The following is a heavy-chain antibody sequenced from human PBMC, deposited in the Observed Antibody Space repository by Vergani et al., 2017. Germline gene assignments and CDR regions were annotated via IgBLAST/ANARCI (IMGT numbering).Heavy chain of an antibody. V-gene: IGHV4-59*01. CDR3: ARGRGYCSSTSSYAQDDEYYYYGMDV. Sequence: QVQLQESGPGLVKPSETLSLTCTVSGGSISSYYWSWIRQPPGKGLEWIGYIYYNGRTNYNPSLKSRVTISVDTSKNQFSLKLSSVTAADTAVYYCARGRGYCSSTSSYAQDDEYYYYGMDVWGQGTTVTVSS. J-gene: IGHJ6*02. CDR1: GGSISSYY. D-gene: IGHD2-2*01. CDR2: IYYNGRT.